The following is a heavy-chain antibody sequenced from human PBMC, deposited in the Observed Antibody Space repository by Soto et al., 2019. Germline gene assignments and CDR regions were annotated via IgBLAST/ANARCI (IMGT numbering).Heavy chain of an antibody. Sequence: QVQLVESGGGVDQPGRSLRLSCAASGFTFSSYGMHWVRQAPGKGLEWVAVIWYDGSNKYYADSVKGRFTISRDDSKNTLFLQMNSLRAEDTAVYYCARGWSDAYDYWGQGTLVSVSS. V-gene: IGHV3-33*01. CDR1: GFTFSSYG. CDR3: ARGWSDAYDY. CDR2: IWYDGSNK. D-gene: IGHD3-3*01. J-gene: IGHJ4*02.